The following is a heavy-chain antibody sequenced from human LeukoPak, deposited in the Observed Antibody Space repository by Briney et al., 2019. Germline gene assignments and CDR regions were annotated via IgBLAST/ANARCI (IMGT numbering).Heavy chain of an antibody. V-gene: IGHV3-48*03. Sequence: PGGSLRLSCAGSGLTLSSYAMSWVRQAPGKGLEWVSYISSSGSTIYYADSVKGRFTISRDNAKNSLYLQMNSLRAEDTAVYYCAATITMIVVVTPNDAFDIWGQGTMVTVSS. CDR1: GLTLSSYA. D-gene: IGHD3-22*01. CDR2: ISSSGSTI. J-gene: IGHJ3*02. CDR3: AATITMIVVVTPNDAFDI.